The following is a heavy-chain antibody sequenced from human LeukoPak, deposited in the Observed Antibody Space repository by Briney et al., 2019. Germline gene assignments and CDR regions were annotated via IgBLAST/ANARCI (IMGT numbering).Heavy chain of an antibody. CDR2: INPNSGGT. J-gene: IGHJ3*02. V-gene: IGHV1-2*06. CDR1: GYTFTGYY. CDR3: ARGYSSSWYDAFDI. Sequence: GASVKVSCKASGYTFTGYYMHWVRQAPGLGLEWMGRINPNSGGTNYAQKFQGRVTMTRDTSISTAYMELSRLRSDDTAVYYCARGYSSSWYDAFDIWGQGTMVTVSS. D-gene: IGHD6-13*01.